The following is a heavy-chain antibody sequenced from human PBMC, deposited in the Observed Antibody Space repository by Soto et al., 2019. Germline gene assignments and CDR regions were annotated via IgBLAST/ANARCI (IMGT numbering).Heavy chain of an antibody. CDR2: IKQDENGK. D-gene: IGHD6-13*01. Sequence: EVQLVESGGGLVQPGGSLRLSCEAAGFTFSSRLMTWVRQGPGKGLEWVANIKQDENGKDYVDSVKGRFTISRDNAKNSLYLQMNSLSAKDTAVYYCATPDGPAAAGLVLDFWGQGTLVTVSS. V-gene: IGHV3-7*02. CDR3: ATPDGPAAAGLVLDF. J-gene: IGHJ4*02. CDR1: GFTFSSRL.